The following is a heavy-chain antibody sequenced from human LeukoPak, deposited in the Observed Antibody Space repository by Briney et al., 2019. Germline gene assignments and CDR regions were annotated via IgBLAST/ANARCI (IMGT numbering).Heavy chain of an antibody. CDR1: GGSISSYY. CDR2: IYTSGST. D-gene: IGHD2-21*02. V-gene: IGHV4-4*07. CDR3: ARSYCGGDCYSVFAFDI. Sequence: SATLSLTCTVSGGSISSYYWSWIRQPAGKGLEWIGRIYTSGSTNYNPSLKSRVTMSVDTSKNQFSLKLSSVTAADTAVYYCARSYCGGDCYSVFAFDIWGQGTMVTVSS. J-gene: IGHJ3*02.